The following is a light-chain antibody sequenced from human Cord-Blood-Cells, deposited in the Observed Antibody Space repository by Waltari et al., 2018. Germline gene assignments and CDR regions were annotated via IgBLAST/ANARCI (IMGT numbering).Light chain of an antibody. CDR1: SSDVGGYHY. Sequence: QSALTQPRSVSGSPGQSVTISCTGTSSDVGGYHYVPWYQQHPGKAPKLMIYDVSKRPSGVPDRFSDSKSGNTASLTISGLQAEDEADYYCCSYAGSYTLVFGGGTKLTVL. CDR2: DVS. J-gene: IGLJ3*02. V-gene: IGLV2-11*01. CDR3: CSYAGSYTLV.